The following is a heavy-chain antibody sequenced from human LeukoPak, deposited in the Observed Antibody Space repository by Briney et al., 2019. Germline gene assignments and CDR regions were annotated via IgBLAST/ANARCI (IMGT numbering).Heavy chain of an antibody. J-gene: IGHJ3*02. D-gene: IGHD2-15*01. Sequence: PSETLSLTCAVYGGSFSGYYWSWIHQPPGKGLEWIGEINHSGSTNYNPSLKSRVTISVDTSKNQFSLKLSSVTAADTAVYYCARVRIIRNAFDIWGQGTMVTVSS. CDR3: ARVRIIRNAFDI. CDR2: INHSGST. V-gene: IGHV4-34*01. CDR1: GGSFSGYY.